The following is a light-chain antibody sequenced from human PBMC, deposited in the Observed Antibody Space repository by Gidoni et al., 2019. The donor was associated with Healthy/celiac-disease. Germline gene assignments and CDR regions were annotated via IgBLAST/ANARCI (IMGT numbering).Light chain of an antibody. J-gene: IGKJ4*01. V-gene: IGKV3-11*01. CDR2: DAS. Sequence: EIVSTQSPATLSLSPGERATLSCRASQSVSSYLAWYQQKPGPAPRLLIYDASNRATGIPARFSGSGSGTDFTLTISSLEPEDFAVYYCQQRSNWPPALTFGGGTKVEIK. CDR1: QSVSSY. CDR3: QQRSNWPPALT.